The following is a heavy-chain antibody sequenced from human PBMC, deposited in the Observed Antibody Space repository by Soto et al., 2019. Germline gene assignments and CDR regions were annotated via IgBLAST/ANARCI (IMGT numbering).Heavy chain of an antibody. D-gene: IGHD1-1*01. CDR2: ISAYHGNT. CDR1: GYTFTSYG. Sequence: QVQLVQSGAEVKKPGASVQVSCKASGYTFTSYGISWVRQAPGQGLESMGWISAYHGNTTYAQNLQGRVTMPTDTSTSTAYMELRSLRSDDTAVYYSATAYPVPREPFDIWGQRTMVTVSS. CDR3: ATAYPVPREPFDI. V-gene: IGHV1-18*01. J-gene: IGHJ3*02.